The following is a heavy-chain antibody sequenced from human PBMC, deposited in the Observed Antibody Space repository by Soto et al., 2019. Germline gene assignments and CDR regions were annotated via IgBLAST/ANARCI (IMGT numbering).Heavy chain of an antibody. Sequence: LSFTCAACGASISSDKWWTLVRQPPGKGLEWSVEVHRSGSTNSNPSLKSRVTISVDKSQNDFSLKLSSVTAADTAVYYCARRDYYDSTGYYGDWGQGTPVTVSS. V-gene: IGHV4-4*02. CDR2: VHRSGST. CDR1: GASISSDKW. CDR3: ARRDYYDSTGYYGD. J-gene: IGHJ4*02. D-gene: IGHD3-22*01.